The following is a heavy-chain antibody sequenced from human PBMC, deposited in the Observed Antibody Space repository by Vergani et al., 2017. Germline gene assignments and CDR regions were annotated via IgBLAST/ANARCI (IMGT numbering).Heavy chain of an antibody. Sequence: QVQLVESGGGVVQPGRSLRLSCAASGFTFSSYAMHWVRQAPGKGLEWVAVISYDGSNKYYADSVKGRFTISRDNSKNTLYLQMNSLRAEDTAVYYCARGRSKAHWWGQGTLVTVSS. CDR1: GFTFSSYA. J-gene: IGHJ4*02. V-gene: IGHV3-30*04. CDR2: ISYDGSNK. D-gene: IGHD1-1*01. CDR3: ARGRSKAHW.